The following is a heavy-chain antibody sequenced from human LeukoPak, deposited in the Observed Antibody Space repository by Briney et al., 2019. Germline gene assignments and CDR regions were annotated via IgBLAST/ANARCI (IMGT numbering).Heavy chain of an antibody. J-gene: IGHJ4*02. CDR2: INSNGGST. CDR3: VSTVITVPK. V-gene: IGHV3-64D*06. Sequence: SGGSLRLSCAASGFTFSSYAMSWVRQAPGKGLEYVSAINSNGGSTYYADSVKGRFTISRDNSKNMIYLQMSSLRSEDTAVYYCVSTVITVPKWGQGTLVTVSS. D-gene: IGHD1-14*01. CDR1: GFTFSSYA.